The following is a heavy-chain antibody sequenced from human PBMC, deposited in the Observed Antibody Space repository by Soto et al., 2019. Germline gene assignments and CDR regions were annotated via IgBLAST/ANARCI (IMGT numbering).Heavy chain of an antibody. J-gene: IGHJ6*03. CDR3: ARYASYYYYMDV. CDR1: GFTFSSYG. Sequence: PGGSLRLSCAASGFTFSSYGMHWVRQAPGKGLEWVAVIWYDGSNKYYADSVKGRFTISRDNSKNTLYLQMNSLRAEDTAVYYCARYASYYYYMDVWGKGTTVTVSS. CDR2: IWYDGSNK. V-gene: IGHV3-33*01.